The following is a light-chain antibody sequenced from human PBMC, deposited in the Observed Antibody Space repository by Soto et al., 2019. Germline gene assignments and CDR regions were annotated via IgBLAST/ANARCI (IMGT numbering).Light chain of an antibody. CDR2: GAS. V-gene: IGKV3-15*01. Sequence: EIVMTQSPATLSVSPGERATLSCWASQSVTTNLAWYQQKPGQAPRLPMYGASTRANGIPDRFSGSGSGIEFTLTISSLQSEDFAVYYCQQYNKWPRTFGQGTKVDIK. J-gene: IGKJ1*01. CDR3: QQYNKWPRT. CDR1: QSVTTN.